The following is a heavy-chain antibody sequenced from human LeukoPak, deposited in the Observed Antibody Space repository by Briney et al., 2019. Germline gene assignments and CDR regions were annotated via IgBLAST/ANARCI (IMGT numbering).Heavy chain of an antibody. J-gene: IGHJ5*02. CDR3: ARVPRIEAGATGDWFDP. CDR2: INHSGST. D-gene: IGHD6-13*01. Sequence: SETLSLTCAVYGGSFSGYYWSWIRQPPGKGLEWIGEINHSGSTNYNPSLKSRVTISVDTSKNQISLKLNSVTAADTAVYYCARVPRIEAGATGDWFDPWGQGTVVTVSS. V-gene: IGHV4-34*01. CDR1: GGSFSGYY.